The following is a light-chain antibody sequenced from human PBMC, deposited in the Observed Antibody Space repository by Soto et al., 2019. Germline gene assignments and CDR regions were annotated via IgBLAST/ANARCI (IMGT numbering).Light chain of an antibody. Sequence: SYELTQPPSVSVSPGQTASITCSGDKLGDKYGCWYQQKPGQSPVLVIYQDNKRPSGIPERFSGSNSGNTATQTISGTQAMDEADYYCQAWDSVTAWVFGGGTKVTVL. V-gene: IGLV3-1*01. J-gene: IGLJ3*02. CDR3: QAWDSVTAWV. CDR1: KLGDKY. CDR2: QDN.